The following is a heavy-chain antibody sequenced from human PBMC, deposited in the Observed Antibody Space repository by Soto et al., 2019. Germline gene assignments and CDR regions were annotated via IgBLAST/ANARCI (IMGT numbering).Heavy chain of an antibody. CDR2: IRSKANNYAT. CDR3: TRLPEDNPTTFDI. J-gene: IGHJ3*02. D-gene: IGHD1-1*01. CDR1: GFTLSGSG. V-gene: IGHV3-73*01. Sequence: GGSLRLSCAASGFTLSGSGVHWVRQASGKGLEWVGRIRSKANNYATAYAASLNGRFTVSRDDSKNTAYLQMDSLGAEDTAIYYCTRLPEDNPTTFDIWGQGTVVTVSS.